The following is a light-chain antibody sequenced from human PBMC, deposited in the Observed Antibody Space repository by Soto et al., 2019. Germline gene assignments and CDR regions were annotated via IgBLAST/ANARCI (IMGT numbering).Light chain of an antibody. V-gene: IGKV3-15*01. CDR1: QSVSSN. CDR2: GAS. Sequence: EIVMTQSPATLSVSPGERATLSCRASQSVSSNLAWYQQKPGQAPRLLIYGASTRATGIPARFSGSGSGTEFTLTISSLQSEDFAVYYCQQRYNSLTFGGGTKVEIE. CDR3: QQRYNSLT. J-gene: IGKJ4*01.